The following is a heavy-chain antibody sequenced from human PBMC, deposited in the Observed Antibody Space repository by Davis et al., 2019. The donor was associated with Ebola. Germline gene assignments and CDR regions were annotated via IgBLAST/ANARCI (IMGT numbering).Heavy chain of an antibody. CDR1: GASISSYL. Sequence: SETLSLTCTVSGASISSYLWGWIRQPPGKRLEWIGYVYDSGSTNYNPSLKSRVSISVDTSKNQFSLKVNSVTAADTAVYYCARGVYGNYGMDVWGQGTTVTVSS. CDR2: VYDSGST. D-gene: IGHD5/OR15-5a*01. J-gene: IGHJ6*02. CDR3: ARGVYGNYGMDV. V-gene: IGHV4-59*01.